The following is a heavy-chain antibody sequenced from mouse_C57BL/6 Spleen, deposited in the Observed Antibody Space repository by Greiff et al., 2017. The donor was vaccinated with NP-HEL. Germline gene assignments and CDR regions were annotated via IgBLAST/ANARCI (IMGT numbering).Heavy chain of an antibody. Sequence: QVQLQQSGAELVRPGASVTLSCKASGYTFTDYEMHWVKQTPVHGLEWIGAIDPETGGTAYNQKFKGKAILTADKSSSTAYMELRSLTSEDSAVYYCTRSNYKAWFAYWGQGTLVTVSA. CDR3: TRSNYKAWFAY. J-gene: IGHJ3*01. D-gene: IGHD2-12*01. V-gene: IGHV1-15*01. CDR2: IDPETGGT. CDR1: GYTFTDYE.